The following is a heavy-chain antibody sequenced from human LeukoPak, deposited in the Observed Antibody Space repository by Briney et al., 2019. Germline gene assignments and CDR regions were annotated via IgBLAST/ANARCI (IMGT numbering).Heavy chain of an antibody. CDR3: AKGSSKYGDYINYYGMDV. CDR1: GFTFSSYG. J-gene: IGHJ6*02. Sequence: GGSLRLSCAASGFTFSSYGMHWVRQAPGKGLEWVAFIRYVGSNKYYADSVKCRFTISRDNSKNTLYLQMNSLRAEDTAVYYCAKGSSKYGDYINYYGMDVWGQGTTVTVSS. V-gene: IGHV3-30*02. D-gene: IGHD4-17*01. CDR2: IRYVGSNK.